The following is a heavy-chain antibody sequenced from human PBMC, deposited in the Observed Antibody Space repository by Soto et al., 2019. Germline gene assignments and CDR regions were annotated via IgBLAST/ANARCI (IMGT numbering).Heavy chain of an antibody. CDR2: ISGSGGTT. V-gene: IGHV3-23*01. D-gene: IGHD6-19*01. Sequence: EVQLLESGGGLVQPGGSLRLSCAASGFTFSSYAMSWVRQAPGKGLEWVSAISGSGGTTYYADSVKGRFTISRDNSKNTLYLQMNSLRAEETAVYYCAKGAVAGLDYYYGMDVWGQGTTVTVSS. CDR1: GFTFSSYA. J-gene: IGHJ6*02. CDR3: AKGAVAGLDYYYGMDV.